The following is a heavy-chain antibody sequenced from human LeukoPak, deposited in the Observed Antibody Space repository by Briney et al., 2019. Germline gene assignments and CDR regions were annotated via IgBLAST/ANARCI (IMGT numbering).Heavy chain of an antibody. V-gene: IGHV3-23*01. D-gene: IGHD2-21*02. CDR1: GFTFSSYA. CDR2: ISGSGGST. J-gene: IGHJ4*02. Sequence: GGSLRLSCAASGFTFSSYAMSWVRQAPGKGLEWVSAISGSGGSTYYADSVKGRFTISRDNSKNTLYLQMNSLRAEDTAVYYCARVEAYCGGDCYPSRYWGQGTLVTVSS. CDR3: ARVEAYCGGDCYPSRY.